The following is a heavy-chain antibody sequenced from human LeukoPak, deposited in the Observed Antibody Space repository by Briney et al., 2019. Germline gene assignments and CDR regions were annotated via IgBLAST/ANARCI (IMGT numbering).Heavy chain of an antibody. D-gene: IGHD1-14*01. CDR2: INHSGST. J-gene: IGHJ5*02. Sequence: SETLSLTCAVYGGSFSGYYWSWIRQPPGKGLEWIGEINHSGSTNYNPSLKSRVTITVDTSKNQFSLKLSSVTAADTAVYYCAGLIRPGWFDPWGQGTLVTVSS. CDR3: AGLIRPGWFDP. CDR1: GGSFSGYY. V-gene: IGHV4-34*01.